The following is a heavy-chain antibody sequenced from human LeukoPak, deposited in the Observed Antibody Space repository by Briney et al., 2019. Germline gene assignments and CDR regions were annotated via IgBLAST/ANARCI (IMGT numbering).Heavy chain of an antibody. J-gene: IGHJ4*02. CDR2: ISSSSSYI. CDR1: GFTFSSYR. Sequence: AGGSLRLSCAASGFTFSSYRMNWVRQAPGKGLEWVSSISSSSSYIYYADSVKGRFTISRDNAKNSLYLQMNSLRAEDTAVYYCARINSGWPYYFDYWGQGTLVTVSS. CDR3: ARINSGWPYYFDY. V-gene: IGHV3-21*01. D-gene: IGHD6-19*01.